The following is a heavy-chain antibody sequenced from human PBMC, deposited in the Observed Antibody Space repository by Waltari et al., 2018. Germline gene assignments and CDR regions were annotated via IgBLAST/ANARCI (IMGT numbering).Heavy chain of an antibody. CDR2: IYYSGST. D-gene: IGHD5-12*01. V-gene: IGHV4-39*07. Sequence: QLQLQESGPGLVKPSETLSLTCTVSGGSISSSSYSWGWIRQPPGKGLEWIGSIYYSGSTYYNPSLKSRVTISVDTSKNQFALKLSSVTAADTAVYYCARDESGPGDYWGQGTLVTVSS. J-gene: IGHJ4*02. CDR1: GGSISSSSYS. CDR3: ARDESGPGDY.